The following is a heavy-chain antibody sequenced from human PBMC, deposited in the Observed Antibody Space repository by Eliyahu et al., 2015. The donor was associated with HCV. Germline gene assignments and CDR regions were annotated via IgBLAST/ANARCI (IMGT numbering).Heavy chain of an antibody. CDR2: IYYSGST. D-gene: IGHD3-3*01. J-gene: IGHJ5*02. V-gene: IGHV4-39*01. CDR3: ASQANYDFWSGYYTGDWFDP. Sequence: QLQLQESGPGLVKPSETLSLTCTVSGXSIXSXSXYWGWIRQPPGKGLEWIGSIYYSGSTYYNPSLKSRVTISVDTSKNQFSLKLSSVTAADTAVYYCASQANYDFWSGYYTGDWFDPWGQGTLVTVSS. CDR1: GXSIXSXSXY.